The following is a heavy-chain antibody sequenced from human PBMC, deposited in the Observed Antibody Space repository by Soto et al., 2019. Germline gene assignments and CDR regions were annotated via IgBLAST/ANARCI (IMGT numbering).Heavy chain of an antibody. J-gene: IGHJ5*02. CDR2: ISSSSSYI. CDR3: ARDPNIVVVVAATPGWFDP. Sequence: PGGSLRLSCAASGFTFSSYSMNWVRQAPGKGLEWVSSISSSSSYIYYADSVKGRLTISRDNAKNSLYLQMNSLRAEDTAVYYCARDPNIVVVVAATPGWFDPWGQGTLVTVSS. D-gene: IGHD2-15*01. V-gene: IGHV3-21*01. CDR1: GFTFSSYS.